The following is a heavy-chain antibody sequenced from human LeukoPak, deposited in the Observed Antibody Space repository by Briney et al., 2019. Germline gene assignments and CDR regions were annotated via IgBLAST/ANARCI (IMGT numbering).Heavy chain of an antibody. CDR1: GFTFSSHW. CDR3: ARKNGLDY. Sequence: GGSLRLSCAASGFTFSSHWMSWVRQAPGKGLEWVANIKQDGSEKYYVDSVKGRFTISRDNAKNSLYLQMNSLRAEDTAVYYCARKNGLDYWGQGTLVTVSS. J-gene: IGHJ4*02. V-gene: IGHV3-7*01. CDR2: IKQDGSEK.